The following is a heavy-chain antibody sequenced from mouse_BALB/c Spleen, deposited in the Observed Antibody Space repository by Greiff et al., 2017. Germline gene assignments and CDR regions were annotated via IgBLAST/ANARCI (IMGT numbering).Heavy chain of an antibody. CDR1: GYTFTSYV. Sequence: VQLQQSGPELVKPGASVKMSCKASGYTFTSYVMHWVKQKPGQGLEWIGYINPYNDGTKYNEKFKGKATLTSDKSSSTAYMELSSLTSEDSAVYYCAREVLRYLYYFDYWGQGTTLTVSS. V-gene: IGHV1-14*01. CDR2: INPYNDGT. J-gene: IGHJ2*01. D-gene: IGHD1-1*01. CDR3: AREVLRYLYYFDY.